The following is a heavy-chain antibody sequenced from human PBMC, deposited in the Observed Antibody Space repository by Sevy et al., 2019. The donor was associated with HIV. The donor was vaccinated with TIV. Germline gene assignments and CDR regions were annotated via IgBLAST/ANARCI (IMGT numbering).Heavy chain of an antibody. J-gene: IGHJ4*02. Sequence: ASVKVSCKASGGTFSSYAISWVRQAPGQGLEWRERIIPILGTANYAQKFQGRVTITADESTCTAYMELGSLRSEDTAGYYCARDGYSSGSTRFRYWGQGTLVTVSS. D-gene: IGHD6-19*01. CDR3: ARDGYSSGSTRFRY. CDR1: GGTFSSYA. CDR2: IIPILGTA. V-gene: IGHV1-69*13.